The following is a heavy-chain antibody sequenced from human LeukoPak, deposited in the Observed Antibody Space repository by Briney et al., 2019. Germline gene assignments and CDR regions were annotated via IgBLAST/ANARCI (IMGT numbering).Heavy chain of an antibody. CDR1: GGTFNSYA. CDR3: ARAPIVVVPAATTYYYYYYMDV. V-gene: IGHV1-69*05. CDR2: IIPIFGTA. D-gene: IGHD2-2*01. Sequence: SVKVSCKASGGTFNSYAISGVRQAPGQGLEWMGGIIPIFGTANYAQKFQGRVTITTDESTSTAYMELSSLRSEDTAVYYCARAPIVVVPAATTYYYYYYMDVWGKGTTVTVSS. J-gene: IGHJ6*03.